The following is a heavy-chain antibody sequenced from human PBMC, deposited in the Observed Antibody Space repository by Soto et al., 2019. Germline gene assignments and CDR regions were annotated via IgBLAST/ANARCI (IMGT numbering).Heavy chain of an antibody. V-gene: IGHV1-3*01. CDR2: INAGNGNT. D-gene: IGHD2-15*01. Sequence: ASVKVSCKASGYTFTGYAMHWVRQAPGQRLEWMGWINAGNGNTKYSQKFQGRVTITRDTSASTAYMELSSLRSEDTAVYYCARAVALAAHLDYCGQGTLVPVSS. J-gene: IGHJ4*02. CDR3: ARAVALAAHLDY. CDR1: GYTFTGYA.